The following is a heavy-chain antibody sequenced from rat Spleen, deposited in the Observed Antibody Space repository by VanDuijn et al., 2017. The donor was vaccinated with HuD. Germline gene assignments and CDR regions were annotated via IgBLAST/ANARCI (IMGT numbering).Heavy chain of an antibody. CDR2: ISNGGGKT. V-gene: IGHV5-25*01. D-gene: IGHD5-1*01. J-gene: IGHJ2*01. CDR3: TTQWELYH. CDR1: GFTFSNYY. Sequence: EVHLVESGGGLVQPGRSMKLSCAASGFTFSNYYMAWVRQSPTTGLEWVASISNGGGKTYYRDSVQGRFTISRDNAKSNLYLQMDSLRSEDTATYYCTTQWELYHWGQGVMVTVSS.